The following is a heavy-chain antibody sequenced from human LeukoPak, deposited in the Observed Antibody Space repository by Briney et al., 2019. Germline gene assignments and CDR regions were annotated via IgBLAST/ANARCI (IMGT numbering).Heavy chain of an antibody. CDR2: IYYSGST. V-gene: IGHV4-39*07. J-gene: IGHJ1*01. CDR3: ARSRGIVASPGDFQH. Sequence: RPSETLSLTCTVSGGSISSSSYYWGWIRQPPGKGLEWIGSIYYSGSTYYNPSLKSRVTISVDTSKNQFSLKLSSVTAADTAVYYCARSRGIVASPGDFQHWGQGTLVTVSS. D-gene: IGHD3-22*01. CDR1: GGSISSSSYY.